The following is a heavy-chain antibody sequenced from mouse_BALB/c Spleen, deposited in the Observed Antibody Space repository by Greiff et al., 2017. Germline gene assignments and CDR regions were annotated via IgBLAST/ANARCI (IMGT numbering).Heavy chain of an antibody. D-gene: IGHD1-2*01. J-gene: IGHJ3*01. CDR2: INPSNGGT. CDR1: GYTFTSYY. CDR3: TILRPWFAY. Sequence: VQLVESGAELVKPGASVKLSCKASGYTFTSYYMYWVKQRPGQGLEWIGEINPSNGGTNFNEKFKSKATLTVDKSSSTAYMQLSSLTSEDSAVYYCTILRPWFAYWGQGTLVTVSA. V-gene: IGHV1S16*01.